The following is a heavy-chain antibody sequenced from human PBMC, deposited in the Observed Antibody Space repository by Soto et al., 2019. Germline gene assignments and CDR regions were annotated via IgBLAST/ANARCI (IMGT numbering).Heavy chain of an antibody. J-gene: IGHJ6*02. Sequence: QTGGSLRLSCAASGFTFSSYGMHWVRQAPGKGLEWVAVISYDGSNKYYADSVKGRFTISRDNSKNALYLQMNSLRAEDTAVYYCAKAQNPRYNWNYVGYYYGMDVWGQGTTVTVSS. V-gene: IGHV3-30*18. CDR3: AKAQNPRYNWNYVGYYYGMDV. CDR2: ISYDGSNK. D-gene: IGHD1-7*01. CDR1: GFTFSSYG.